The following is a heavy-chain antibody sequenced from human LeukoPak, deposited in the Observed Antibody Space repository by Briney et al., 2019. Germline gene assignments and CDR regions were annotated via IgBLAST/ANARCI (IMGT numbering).Heavy chain of an antibody. D-gene: IGHD6-19*01. CDR3: ATSSGWYPKYFDY. Sequence: GGSLRLSCAVSGFTFSSYAMSWIRQAPGKGLEWVSAIGGSGGDTYYADSVKGRFTISRDNSKNTLYLQMNSLRAEDTAVYYCATSSGWYPKYFDYWGQGTLVTVSS. CDR2: IGGSGGDT. CDR1: GFTFSSYA. J-gene: IGHJ4*02. V-gene: IGHV3-23*01.